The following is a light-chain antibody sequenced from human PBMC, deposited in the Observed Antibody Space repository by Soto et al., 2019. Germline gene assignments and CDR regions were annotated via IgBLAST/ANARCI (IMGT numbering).Light chain of an antibody. V-gene: IGKV3-20*01. J-gene: IGKJ4*01. CDR3: QQYASAPRT. CDR1: QRVGKNF. CDR2: DAS. Sequence: EIVLTQSPGSLSLSPGERATLSWRASQRVGKNFLAWYQQKPGQAPRLLIYDASTRATGIPDRFSGSGSGTDFTLTISRLEPEDFVVYYCQQYASAPRTFGGGTKVEI.